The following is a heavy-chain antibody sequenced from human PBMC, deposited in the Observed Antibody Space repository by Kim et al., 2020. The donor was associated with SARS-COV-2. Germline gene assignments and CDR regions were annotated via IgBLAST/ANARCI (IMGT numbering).Heavy chain of an antibody. J-gene: IGHJ6*02. D-gene: IGHD3-10*01. CDR3: AWSGGMSPRRDGVDG. Sequence: GGSLRLSCAASGSTFGNYGMHWVRQAPGKGLEWVGVILYDGENKNYADSVQGRFTISRDNSKTTLYLEMNSLRAEDTAVYYCAWSGGMSPRRDGVDGWGQGTTVTVSS. V-gene: IGHV3-33*03. CDR2: ILYDGENK. CDR1: GSTFGNYG.